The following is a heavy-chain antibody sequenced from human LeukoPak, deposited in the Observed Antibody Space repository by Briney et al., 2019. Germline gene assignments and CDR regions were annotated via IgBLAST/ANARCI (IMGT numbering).Heavy chain of an antibody. Sequence: GASVKVSCKASGYTFTNYGINWVRQAPGQGLEWMGWISADNGNTNYAQKVQGRVTMTTDTSTSTAYMELRSLRSDDTAVYYCARTHHRSLEWLYWGFFDYWGQGTLVTVSS. CDR3: ARTHHRSLEWLYWGFFDY. J-gene: IGHJ4*02. D-gene: IGHD3-3*01. CDR1: GYTFTNYG. CDR2: ISADNGNT. V-gene: IGHV1-18*01.